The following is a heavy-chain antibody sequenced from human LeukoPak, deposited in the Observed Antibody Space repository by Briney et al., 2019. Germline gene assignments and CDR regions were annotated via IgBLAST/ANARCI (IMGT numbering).Heavy chain of an antibody. Sequence: GGSLRPSCAASGFTFSSYSMNWVRQAPWKGLEWVSSISSSSSYIYYADSVKGRFTISRDNAKNPLYLQMNSLRAEDTAVYYCARHQGGTLSWFDPWGQGTLVTVSS. D-gene: IGHD3-16*01. CDR3: ARHQGGTLSWFDP. CDR1: GFTFSSYS. J-gene: IGHJ5*02. V-gene: IGHV3-21*01. CDR2: ISSSSSYI.